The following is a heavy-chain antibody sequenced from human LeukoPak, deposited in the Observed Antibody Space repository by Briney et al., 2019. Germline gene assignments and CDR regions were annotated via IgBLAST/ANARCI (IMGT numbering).Heavy chain of an antibody. Sequence: GRSLRLSCAASGFTFSSYGMHWVRQAPGKGLEWVAVIWYDGSNKYYADSVKGRFTISRDNSKNTLYPQMNSLRAEDTAVYYCARDLAWFGELLYDYWGQGTLVTVSS. CDR2: IWYDGSNK. D-gene: IGHD3-10*01. CDR3: ARDLAWFGELLYDY. V-gene: IGHV3-33*01. J-gene: IGHJ4*02. CDR1: GFTFSSYG.